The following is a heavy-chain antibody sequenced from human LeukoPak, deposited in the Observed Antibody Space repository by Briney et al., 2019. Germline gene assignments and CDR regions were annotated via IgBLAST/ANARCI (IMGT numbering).Heavy chain of an antibody. D-gene: IGHD3-10*01. CDR3: ARATAMVRGYNWFDP. J-gene: IGHJ5*02. CDR1: GGSISSYY. CDR2: IYYSGST. Sequence: SGTLSLTCTVSGGSISSYYWSWIRQPPGKGLEWIGYIYYSGSTNYNPSLKSRVTISVDTSKNQFSLKLSSVTAADTAVYYCARATAMVRGYNWFDPWGQGTLVTVSS. V-gene: IGHV4-59*01.